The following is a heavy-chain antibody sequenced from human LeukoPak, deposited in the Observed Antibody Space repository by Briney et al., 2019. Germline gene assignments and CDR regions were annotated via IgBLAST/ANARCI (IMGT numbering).Heavy chain of an antibody. J-gene: IGHJ4*02. D-gene: IGHD3-22*01. Sequence: PGGSLRLSCAASGFTFSSYGMHWVRQAPGKRLEWVAVISYDGSNKYYADSVKGRFTISRDNSKDTLYLQMNSLRAEDTAVYYCARGYYDSSGYYRYWGQGTLVTVSS. CDR1: GFTFSSYG. CDR3: ARGYYDSSGYYRY. V-gene: IGHV3-30*03. CDR2: ISYDGSNK.